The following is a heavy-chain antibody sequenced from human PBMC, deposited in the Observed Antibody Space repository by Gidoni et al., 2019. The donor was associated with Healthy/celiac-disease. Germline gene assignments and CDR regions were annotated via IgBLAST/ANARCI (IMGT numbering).Heavy chain of an antibody. CDR3: ARVAPYCGGDCYPMIDY. D-gene: IGHD2-21*02. J-gene: IGHJ4*02. CDR1: TFSSYA. Sequence: TFSSYAMHWVRQAPGKGLEWVAVISYDGSNKYYADSVKGRFTISRDNSKNTLYLQMNSLRAEDTAVYYCARVAPYCGGDCYPMIDYWGQGTLVTVSS. V-gene: IGHV3-30*04. CDR2: ISYDGSNK.